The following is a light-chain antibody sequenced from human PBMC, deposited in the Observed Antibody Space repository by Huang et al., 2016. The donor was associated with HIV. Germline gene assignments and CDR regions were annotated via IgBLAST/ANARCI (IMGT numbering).Light chain of an antibody. CDR3: HQYYDTPQT. J-gene: IGKJ1*01. CDR1: QSVLKTSNNTNF. Sequence: DIVVTQSPDSLALSLGGRAAINCTASQSVLKTSNNTNFLSWYQLKPGPTPTLLIYWASTRESGVPDRFSGSGSGTHFTLTIASLQAEDVAVYYCHQYYDTPQTFGQGTKVEVK. CDR2: WAS. V-gene: IGKV4-1*01.